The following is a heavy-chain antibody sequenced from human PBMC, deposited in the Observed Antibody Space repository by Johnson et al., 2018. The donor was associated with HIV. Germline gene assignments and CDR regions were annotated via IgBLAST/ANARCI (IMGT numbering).Heavy chain of an antibody. CDR1: GFTFSSYW. D-gene: IGHD6-6*01. V-gene: IGHV3-7*05. Sequence: VQLVESGGGLVQPGGSLRLSCAASGFTFSSYWMSWVRQAPGKGLEWVANIKQDGSEKYYVYSVKGRFTISRDNAKNSLYLQMNSLRAEDTAVYYCARVSSEDAFDIWGQGTMVTVSS. J-gene: IGHJ3*02. CDR2: IKQDGSEK. CDR3: ARVSSEDAFDI.